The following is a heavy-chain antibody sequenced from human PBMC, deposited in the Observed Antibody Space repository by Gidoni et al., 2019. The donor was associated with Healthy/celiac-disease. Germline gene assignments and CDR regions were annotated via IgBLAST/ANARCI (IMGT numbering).Heavy chain of an antibody. D-gene: IGHD5-12*01. V-gene: IGHV4-34*01. Sequence: QVQLQQWGAGLLKPSETLSLTCAVYGGSFSGYYWSWIRQPPGKGLEWIGEINHSGSTNYNPSLNSRVTISVDTSKNQFSLKLSSVTAADTAVYYCARGSPSGYVYRYPRGYYYYGMDVWGQGTTVTVSS. J-gene: IGHJ6*02. CDR3: ARGSPSGYVYRYPRGYYYYGMDV. CDR2: INHSGST. CDR1: GGSFSGYY.